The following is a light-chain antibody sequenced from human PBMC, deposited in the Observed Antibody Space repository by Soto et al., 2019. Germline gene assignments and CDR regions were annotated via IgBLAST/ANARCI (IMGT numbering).Light chain of an antibody. CDR1: QTIGKY. V-gene: IGKV1-39*01. Sequence: DIKVNQTPGSASGSEREKITMASGASQTIGKYLNWYQQQPGKVPKLLIYDASYLQSGVPSRFSGSESGTDFTLNISVLRPEDIPTYYCQSYTIACMTIGQGTRLEIK. CDR3: QSYTIACMT. CDR2: DAS. J-gene: IGKJ5*01.